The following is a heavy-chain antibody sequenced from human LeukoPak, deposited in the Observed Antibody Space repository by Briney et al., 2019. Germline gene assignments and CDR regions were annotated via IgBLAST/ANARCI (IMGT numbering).Heavy chain of an antibody. CDR2: IYYSGST. D-gene: IGHD3-22*01. CDR3: ARSEPELYYYDSSGYYWPEYFQH. Sequence: SETLSLTCTVSGGSISSYYWSWIRQPPGKGLEWIGYIYYSGSTNYNPSLKRRVTISVDTSKNQFSLKLSSVTAADTAVYYCARSEPELYYYDSSGYYWPEYFQHWGQGTLVTVSS. J-gene: IGHJ1*01. V-gene: IGHV4-59*01. CDR1: GGSISSYY.